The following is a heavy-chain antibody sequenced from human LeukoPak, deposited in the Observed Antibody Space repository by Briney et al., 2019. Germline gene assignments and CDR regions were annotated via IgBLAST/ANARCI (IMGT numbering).Heavy chain of an antibody. Sequence: PGRSLRFSCAACGFTFSSYAMHWVRQAQGKGLEWVAVISYDGSNKYYADSVKGRFTISRDNSKNTLYLQMNSLRAEDTAVYYCARDLTLDYWGQGTLVTVSS. J-gene: IGHJ4*02. V-gene: IGHV3-30*04. D-gene: IGHD1-14*01. CDR3: ARDLTLDY. CDR2: ISYDGSNK. CDR1: GFTFSSYA.